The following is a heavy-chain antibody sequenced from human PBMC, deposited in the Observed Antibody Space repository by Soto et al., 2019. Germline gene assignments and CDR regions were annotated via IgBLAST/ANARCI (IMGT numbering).Heavy chain of an antibody. Sequence: TSETLSLTCTVSGGSISSYYWSWIRQPPGKGLEWIGYIYYSGSTNYNPSLKSRVTISVDTSKNQFSLKLSSVTAADTAVYYCAKENVDDGHYFDYWGQGTLVTVSS. CDR3: AKENVDDGHYFDY. D-gene: IGHD1-1*01. CDR2: IYYSGST. V-gene: IGHV4-59*12. J-gene: IGHJ4*02. CDR1: GGSISSYY.